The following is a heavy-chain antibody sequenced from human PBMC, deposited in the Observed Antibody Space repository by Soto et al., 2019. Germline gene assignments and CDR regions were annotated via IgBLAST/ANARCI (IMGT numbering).Heavy chain of an antibody. D-gene: IGHD2-15*01. Sequence: QVQLVQSGAEVKKPGASVKVSCKASGYTFTSYYMHWVRQAPGQGLEWMGIINPSGGSTSYAQKFHGRVTMTRDTSKSTVYMELSSLRSEDTAVYYCARSSSGYCSGGSCSEIGEFAPWGQGTLVTVSS. J-gene: IGHJ5*02. CDR3: ARSSSGYCSGGSCSEIGEFAP. CDR1: GYTFTSYY. V-gene: IGHV1-46*01. CDR2: INPSGGST.